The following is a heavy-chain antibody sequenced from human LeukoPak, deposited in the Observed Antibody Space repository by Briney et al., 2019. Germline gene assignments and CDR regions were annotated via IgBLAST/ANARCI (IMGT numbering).Heavy chain of an antibody. CDR3: ARVLSGSYCGGDCHHYFDY. CDR2: ISAYNGNT. Sequence: VASVKVSCKASGYTFTSYGISWVRQAPGQGLEWMGWISAYNGNTNYAQKLQGRVTMTTDTSTSTAYMELRSLRSDDTAVYYCARVLSGSYCGGDCHHYFDYWGQGTLVTVSS. J-gene: IGHJ4*02. CDR1: GYTFTSYG. V-gene: IGHV1-18*01. D-gene: IGHD2-21*02.